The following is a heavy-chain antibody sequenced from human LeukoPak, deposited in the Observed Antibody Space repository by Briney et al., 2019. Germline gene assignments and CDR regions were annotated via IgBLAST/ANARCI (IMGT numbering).Heavy chain of an antibody. J-gene: IGHJ4*02. CDR2: ISYDGSNK. V-gene: IGHV3-30-3*01. Sequence: GGSLRLSGAASGFTFSSYAMHWVRQAPGKGLEWVAVISYDGSNKYYADSVKGRFTISRDNCKNTLYLQMNSLRAEDTAVYYCASGAPYCSSTSCYANFDYWGQGTLVTVSS. D-gene: IGHD2-2*01. CDR3: ASGAPYCSSTSCYANFDY. CDR1: GFTFSSYA.